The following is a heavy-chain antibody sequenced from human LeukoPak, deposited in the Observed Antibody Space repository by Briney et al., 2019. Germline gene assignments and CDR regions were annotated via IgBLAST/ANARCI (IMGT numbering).Heavy chain of an antibody. CDR3: ARGWFGVNYGMDV. J-gene: IGHJ6*02. Sequence: GGSLRLSCAAPGFTLSSYWMNWVRQAPGKGLEWVANIKQDESEKYYVDSVKGRFTISRDNAKNSLSLQMNSLRAEDTAVYYCARGWFGVNYGMDVWGQGTTVTVSS. V-gene: IGHV3-7*02. CDR2: IKQDESEK. D-gene: IGHD3-10*01. CDR1: GFTLSSYW.